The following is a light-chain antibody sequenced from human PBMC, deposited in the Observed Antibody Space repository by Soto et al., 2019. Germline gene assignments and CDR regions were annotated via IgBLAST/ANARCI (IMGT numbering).Light chain of an antibody. Sequence: EIVLTQSPGTLSLSPGERATLSCRASQSVSSSYLAWYQHKPGQAPRLLIYGASSRATGIPDRFSGSGSGTDFTRTISRLEPEDFAVDYCQQYGSSPHTFGQGTKLEIK. J-gene: IGKJ2*01. V-gene: IGKV3-20*01. CDR1: QSVSSSY. CDR3: QQYGSSPHT. CDR2: GAS.